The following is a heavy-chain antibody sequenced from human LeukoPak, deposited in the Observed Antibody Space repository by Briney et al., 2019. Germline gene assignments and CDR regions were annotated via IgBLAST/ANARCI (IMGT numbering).Heavy chain of an antibody. CDR1: GGSISDYY. J-gene: IGHJ5*02. D-gene: IGHD2-2*01. CDR3: ARVSCTTTSCPGWFDP. V-gene: IGHV4-59*01. CDR2: IYYSGNT. Sequence: PSETLSLTCTVSGGSISDYYWSWVRQPPGKGLEWIGYIYYSGNTNYNPSLKSRVAISVDTSKNQFSLRLSSVTAADTAVYLCARVSCTTTSCPGWFDPWGQGTQVTVSS.